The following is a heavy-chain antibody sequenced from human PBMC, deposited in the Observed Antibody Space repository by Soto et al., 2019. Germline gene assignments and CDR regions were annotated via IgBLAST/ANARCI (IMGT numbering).Heavy chain of an antibody. V-gene: IGHV3-74*01. J-gene: IGHJ6*03. Sequence: EVQLEESGGGLVQPGGSLRLSCAASGFSFSNYWMYWVRQAPGKGLVWVSRLSSDGSSTHYADSVKGRFTISRDNAKNTLYLQMSGLRAEDTAVYYCVRETTYGDYYYYYMDVWGRGTAVTVSS. CDR2: LSSDGSST. CDR3: VRETTYGDYYYYYMDV. CDR1: GFSFSNYW. D-gene: IGHD1-7*01.